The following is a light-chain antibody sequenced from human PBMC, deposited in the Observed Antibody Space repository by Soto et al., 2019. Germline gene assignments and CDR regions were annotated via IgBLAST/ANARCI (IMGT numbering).Light chain of an antibody. CDR2: YDG. CDR3: QVWDSSRDRFV. Sequence: SYELTQPPSVSVAPGKTAAITCGGNNIGAKTVHWYQQRPGQAPLLVIYYDGDRPSGIPERFSGSNSGNTATLTISRVEAGDEADYYCQVWDSSRDRFVFGAGTKVTVL. V-gene: IGLV3-21*01. CDR1: NIGAKT. J-gene: IGLJ1*01.